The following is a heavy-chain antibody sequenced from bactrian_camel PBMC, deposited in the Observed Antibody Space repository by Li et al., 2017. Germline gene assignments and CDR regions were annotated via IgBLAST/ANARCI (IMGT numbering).Heavy chain of an antibody. D-gene: IGHD7*01. CDR3: TTGGHHGPYNY. CDR1: GFTLSSYR. CDR2: IINRGGTT. J-gene: IGHJ4*01. Sequence: HVQLVESGGASVQAGKSLRLSCAASGFTLSSYRTYWVRQAPGKGLEWVSIINRGGTTYYADSMKGRFTLSRDNAKNTLYLQMNSLKTEDTAVYYCTTGGHHGPYNYWGQGTQVTVS. V-gene: IGHV3S1*01.